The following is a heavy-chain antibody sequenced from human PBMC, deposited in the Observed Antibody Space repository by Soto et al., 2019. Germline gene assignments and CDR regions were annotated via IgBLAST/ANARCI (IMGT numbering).Heavy chain of an antibody. J-gene: IGHJ6*02. CDR1: GGTFSSYA. Sequence: SVKVSCKASGGTFSSYAISWVRQAPGQGLAWMGGIIPIFGTANYAQKFQGRVTITADESTSTAYMELSSLRSEDTAVYYCARTPIYCSGGSCYPRTYYYGMDVWGQGTTVTVSS. V-gene: IGHV1-69*13. D-gene: IGHD2-15*01. CDR2: IIPIFGTA. CDR3: ARTPIYCSGGSCYPRTYYYGMDV.